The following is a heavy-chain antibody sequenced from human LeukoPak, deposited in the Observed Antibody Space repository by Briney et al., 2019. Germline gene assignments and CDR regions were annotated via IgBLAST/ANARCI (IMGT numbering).Heavy chain of an antibody. J-gene: IGHJ4*02. D-gene: IGHD3-16*02. Sequence: ASVKVSCKASGYTFTSYGISWVRQAPGQGLEWMGWISAYNGNTNYAQKLQGRVTMTTDTSTSTAYMELRSLRSDDTAVYYCARAAVYIWGSYRHPFDYWGQGTLVTVSS. CDR1: GYTFTSYG. CDR2: ISAYNGNT. CDR3: ARAAVYIWGSYRHPFDY. V-gene: IGHV1-18*01.